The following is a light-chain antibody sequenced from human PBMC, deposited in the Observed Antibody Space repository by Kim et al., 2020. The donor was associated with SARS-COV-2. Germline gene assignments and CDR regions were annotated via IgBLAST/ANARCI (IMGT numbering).Light chain of an antibody. Sequence: SLSPGQTASISCSGEKLGNKYASWYQQKTSQSPVLVIYQDTKRPSGIPERFSGSNSGNTATLTISGTQPMDESDYYCQAWDSNTAVFGGGTQLTVL. CDR3: QAWDSNTAV. CDR2: QDT. V-gene: IGLV3-1*01. J-gene: IGLJ2*01. CDR1: KLGNKY.